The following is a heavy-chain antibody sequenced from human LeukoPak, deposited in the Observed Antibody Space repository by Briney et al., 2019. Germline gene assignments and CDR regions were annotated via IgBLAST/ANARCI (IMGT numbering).Heavy chain of an antibody. CDR1: GFTFSSYG. CDR2: ISYDGSNK. Sequence: GGSLRLSCAASGFTFSSYGMPWVRQAPGRGLEWVAVISYDGSNKYYADSVKGRFTISRDNSKNTLYLQMNSLRAEHTAVYYCAKDRPGGAAAGKKRYFDYWGQGTLVTVSS. CDR3: AKDRPGGAAAGKKRYFDY. J-gene: IGHJ4*02. V-gene: IGHV3-30*18. D-gene: IGHD6-13*01.